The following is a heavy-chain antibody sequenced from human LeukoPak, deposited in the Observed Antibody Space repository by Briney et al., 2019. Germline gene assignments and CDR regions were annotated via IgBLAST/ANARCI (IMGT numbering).Heavy chain of an antibody. Sequence: GGSLRLSCAASGFTFSAYGMHWVRQAPGKGLEWVALISYDGSDKYYADSVKGRFTISRDNSKNTLYLQMNSLRSEDTAVYYCAKVHFEGSDYWGQGTLVTVSS. CDR1: GFTFSAYG. D-gene: IGHD2/OR15-2a*01. CDR3: AKVHFEGSDY. V-gene: IGHV3-30*18. CDR2: ISYDGSDK. J-gene: IGHJ4*02.